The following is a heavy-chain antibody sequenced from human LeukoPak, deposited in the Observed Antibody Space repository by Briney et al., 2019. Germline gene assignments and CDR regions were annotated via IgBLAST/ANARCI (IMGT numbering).Heavy chain of an antibody. J-gene: IGHJ3*01. V-gene: IGHV1-2*02. CDR1: GYTFTGYY. D-gene: IGHD4-17*01. CDR2: INPNSGGT. Sequence: SVKVSCKASGYTFTGYYMHWVRQAPGQGLEWMGWINPNSGGTDYAQKFQGRVIMTRDTSISTAYMELSRLRSDDTAVYYCARARKLYGDFGVGAFDLWGQGTLVTVS. CDR3: ARARKLYGDFGVGAFDL.